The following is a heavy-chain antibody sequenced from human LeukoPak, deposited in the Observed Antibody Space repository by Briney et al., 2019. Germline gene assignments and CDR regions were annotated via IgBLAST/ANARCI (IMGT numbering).Heavy chain of an antibody. V-gene: IGHV4-39*07. CDR2: IYYSGST. Sequence: PPETLSLTCTVSGGSISSRSYYWAWIRQPPGKGLEWIGSIYYSGSTYYNPSLKSRVTISVDTSNNQFSLRLTSVTAADTAVYYCARARGPGAYYYDSRVKAFDIWGQGTMVTVSS. J-gene: IGHJ3*02. CDR3: ARARGPGAYYYDSRVKAFDI. D-gene: IGHD3-22*01. CDR1: GGSISSRSYY.